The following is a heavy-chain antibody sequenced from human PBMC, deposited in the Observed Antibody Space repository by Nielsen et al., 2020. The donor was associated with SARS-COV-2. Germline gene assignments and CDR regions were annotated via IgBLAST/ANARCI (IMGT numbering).Heavy chain of an antibody. CDR1: GFTFDDYA. D-gene: IGHD6-13*01. V-gene: IGHV3-9*01. CDR2: ISWNSGSI. CDR3: AKLAAAGTLLQEHL. Sequence: GGSLRLSCAASGFTFDDYAMHWVRQAPGKGLEWVSGISWNSGSIGYADSVKGRFTISRDNAKNSLYLQMNSLRAEDTALYYCAKLAAAGTLLQEHLWG. J-gene: IGHJ6*01.